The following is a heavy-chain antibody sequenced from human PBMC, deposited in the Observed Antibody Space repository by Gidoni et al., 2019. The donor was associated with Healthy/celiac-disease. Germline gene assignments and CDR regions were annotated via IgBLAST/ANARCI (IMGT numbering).Heavy chain of an antibody. J-gene: IGHJ6*03. D-gene: IGHD3-10*01. CDR3: ARGHGSGYYYYYMDV. CDR1: GGSFSGYY. V-gene: IGHV4-34*01. CDR2: INHSGST. Sequence: QVQLQQWGAGLLTPSETLSLTCAVYGGSFSGYYWSWIRQPPGKGLEWIGEINHSGSTNYNPSLKSRVTISVDTSKNQFSLKLSSVTAADTAVYYCARGHGSGYYYYYMDVWGKGTTVTVSS.